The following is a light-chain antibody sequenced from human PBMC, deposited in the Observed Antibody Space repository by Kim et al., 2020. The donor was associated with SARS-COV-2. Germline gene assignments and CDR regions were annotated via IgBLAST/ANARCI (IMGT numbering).Light chain of an antibody. CDR2: AAS. CDR1: QTVISHY. V-gene: IGKV3-20*01. CDR3: QQYGSSLYT. Sequence: LSPDGCYTLPRSASQTVISHYLAWYQQKPGQAPKLFIYAASNRAGGIPDRFSGSGSGTDFTLTISSLEPEDFAVYYCQQYGSSLYTCGQGTKLEI. J-gene: IGKJ2*01.